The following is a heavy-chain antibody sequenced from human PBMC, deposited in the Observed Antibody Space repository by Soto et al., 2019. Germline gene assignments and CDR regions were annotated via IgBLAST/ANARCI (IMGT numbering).Heavy chain of an antibody. CDR2: INAGNGNT. Sequence: ASVKVSCKASGYTFTSYAMHWVRQAPGQRLEWMGWINAGNGNTKYSQKFQGRVTITRDTSASTAYMELSSLRSEDTAVYYCARDGCSGGSCYSWSYNWFDPWGQGTLVTVSS. J-gene: IGHJ5*02. CDR1: GYTFTSYA. V-gene: IGHV1-3*01. D-gene: IGHD2-15*01. CDR3: ARDGCSGGSCYSWSYNWFDP.